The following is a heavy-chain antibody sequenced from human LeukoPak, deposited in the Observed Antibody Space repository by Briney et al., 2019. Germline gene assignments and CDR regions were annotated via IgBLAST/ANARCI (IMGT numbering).Heavy chain of an antibody. CDR2: SYTSGST. D-gene: IGHD4-23*01. CDR1: GGSISSGSYY. Sequence: SETLSLTCTVSGGSISSGSYYWSWIRQPAGKGLEWIGRSYTSGSTNYNPSLKSRVTISVDTSKTQFSLKLSSVTAADTAVYYCAREVGYNDYGGNGCDYWGQGTLVTVSS. J-gene: IGHJ4*02. V-gene: IGHV4-61*02. CDR3: AREVGYNDYGGNGCDY.